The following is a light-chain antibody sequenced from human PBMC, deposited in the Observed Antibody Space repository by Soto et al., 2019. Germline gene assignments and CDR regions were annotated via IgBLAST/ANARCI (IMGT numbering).Light chain of an antibody. J-gene: IGKJ1*01. Sequence: EIVVTQSPATLSVSPGERATLSCRVGQNIGTSLAWYQHKPGQLPRLLIYGASTRATDIPARFSGSGSGTEFTLTISSLQSEDFAVYYCLQYGHWRTFGQGTKVE. CDR1: QNIGTS. V-gene: IGKV3-15*01. CDR2: GAS. CDR3: LQYGHWRT.